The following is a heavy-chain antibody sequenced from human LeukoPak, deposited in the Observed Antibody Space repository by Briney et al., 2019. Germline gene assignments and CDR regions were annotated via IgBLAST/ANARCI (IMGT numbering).Heavy chain of an antibody. CDR3: ARWGAGPRTFDY. CDR2: IYYSGST. V-gene: IGHV4-30-4*01. Sequence: PSQTLSLTCTVSGGSISSGDYYWRWSRQPRGKGLEWIGYIYYSGSTYYNPSLKSRITISVDTSKNQFSLKLSSVTAADTAVYYCARWGAGPRTFDYWGQGTLVTVSS. J-gene: IGHJ4*02. CDR1: GGSISSGDYY. D-gene: IGHD1-26*01.